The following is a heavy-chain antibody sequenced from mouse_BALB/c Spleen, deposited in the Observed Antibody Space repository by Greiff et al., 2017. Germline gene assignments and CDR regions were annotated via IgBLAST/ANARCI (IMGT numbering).Heavy chain of an antibody. CDR1: GDSITSGY. Sequence: EVKLQESGPSLVKPSQTLSLTCSVTGDSITSGYWNWIRKFPGNKLEYMGYISYSGSTYYNPSLKSRISITRDTSKNQYYLQLNSVTTEDTATYYCARSGIPEYGNYGYYFDYWGQGTTLTVSS. CDR2: ISYSGST. J-gene: IGHJ2*01. D-gene: IGHD2-10*02. CDR3: ARSGIPEYGNYGYYFDY. V-gene: IGHV3-8*02.